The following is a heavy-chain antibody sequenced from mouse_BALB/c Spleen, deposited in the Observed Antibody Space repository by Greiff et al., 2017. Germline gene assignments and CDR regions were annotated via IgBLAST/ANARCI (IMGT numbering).Heavy chain of an antibody. D-gene: IGHD1-2*01. CDR2: IDPANGNT. CDR3: ARDYYGSFAY. Sequence: EVQLQESGAELVKPGASVKLSCTASGFNIKDTYMHWVKQRPEQGLEWIGRIDPANGNTKYDPKFQGKATITADTYSNTAYLQLSSLTSEDTAVYYCARDYYGSFAYWGQGTLVTVSA. V-gene: IGHV14-3*02. J-gene: IGHJ3*01. CDR1: GFNIKDTY.